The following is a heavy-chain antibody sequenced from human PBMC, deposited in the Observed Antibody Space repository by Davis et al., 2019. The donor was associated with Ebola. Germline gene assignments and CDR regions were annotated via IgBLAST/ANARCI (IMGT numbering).Heavy chain of an antibody. CDR2: INHSGNA. J-gene: IGHJ5*02. CDR3: ARGRYCSSTSCYYNWFDP. D-gene: IGHD2-2*01. CDR1: GGSFNEYY. V-gene: IGHV4-34*01. Sequence: SETLSLTCAVYGGSFNEYYWSWIRQSPGEGLEWIGEINHSGNANYNPSLKSRVTISVDTSKNQFSLKLTSVTAADTAVYYCARGRYCSSTSCYYNWFDPWGQGTLVTVSS.